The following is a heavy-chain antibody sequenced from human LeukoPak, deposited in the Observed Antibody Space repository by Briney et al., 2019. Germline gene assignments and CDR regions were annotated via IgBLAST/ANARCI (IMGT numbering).Heavy chain of an antibody. V-gene: IGHV1-24*01. Sequence: ASVKVSCKFSGYTLTELSMHWVRQAPGKGLEWMGGFDPEDCETIYAQKFQGRVTMTEDTSTDTAYMELSSLRSEDTAVYYCARGVPNYYDSSGYDYYMDVWGKGTTVTVSS. J-gene: IGHJ6*03. CDR1: GYTLTELS. D-gene: IGHD3-22*01. CDR3: ARGVPNYYDSSGYDYYMDV. CDR2: FDPEDCET.